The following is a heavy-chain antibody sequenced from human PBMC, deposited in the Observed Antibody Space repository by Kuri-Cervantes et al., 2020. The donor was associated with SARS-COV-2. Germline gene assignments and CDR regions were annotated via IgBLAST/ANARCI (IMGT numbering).Heavy chain of an antibody. CDR2: VNHRGST. CDR1: GESFSGYY. V-gene: IGHV4-34*01. D-gene: IGHD5-24*01. CDR3: ASTGQLRQGQFDP. J-gene: IGHJ5*02. Sequence: GSLRLSCAFYGESFSGYYWNWIRQSPGKGLEWIGEVNHRGSTNYNPSLRSRVTISVDTSSKQFSLNLISVTAADTGVYYCASTGQLRQGQFDPWGQGTLVTVSS.